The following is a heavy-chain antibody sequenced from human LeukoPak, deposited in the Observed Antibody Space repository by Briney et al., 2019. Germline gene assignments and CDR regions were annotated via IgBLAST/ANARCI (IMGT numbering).Heavy chain of an antibody. Sequence: PSETLSLTCTVSGGPISSGGYYWSWIRQHPGKGLEWIGYIYYSGSTYYNPSLKSRVTISVDTSKNQFSLKLSSVTAADTAVYYCARVAKGLSLDYWGQGTLVTVSS. CDR3: ARVAKGLSLDY. CDR2: IYYSGST. D-gene: IGHD3-16*02. V-gene: IGHV4-31*03. J-gene: IGHJ4*02. CDR1: GGPISSGGYY.